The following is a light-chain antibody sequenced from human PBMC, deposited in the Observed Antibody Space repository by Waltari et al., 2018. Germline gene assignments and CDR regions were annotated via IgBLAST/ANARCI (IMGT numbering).Light chain of an antibody. CDR2: KAS. CDR1: QSISNW. Sequence: DIQMTQSPSTLSASVGDRVTITCRASQSISNWLAWYPQKPGKAPKLLIYKASNLESGVPSRFSGSGSGTEFILTINSLQPDDFPTYYCQQYNSYSITFGQGTRLEIK. J-gene: IGKJ5*01. V-gene: IGKV1-5*03. CDR3: QQYNSYSIT.